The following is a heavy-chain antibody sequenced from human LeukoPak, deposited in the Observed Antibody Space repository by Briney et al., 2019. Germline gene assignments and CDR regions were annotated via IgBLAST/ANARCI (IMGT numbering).Heavy chain of an antibody. CDR3: ARVLHTVTTLDY. Sequence: ASVKVSCKASGYTFTEYYMHWVRQAPGQGLEWMGWINPNSGGTNYAQKFQGRVTMTRDTSISTAYMELTSLRSDDTAVYYCARVLHTVTTLDYWGQGTLVTVSS. CDR2: INPNSGGT. V-gene: IGHV1-2*02. D-gene: IGHD4-17*01. CDR1: GYTFTEYY. J-gene: IGHJ4*02.